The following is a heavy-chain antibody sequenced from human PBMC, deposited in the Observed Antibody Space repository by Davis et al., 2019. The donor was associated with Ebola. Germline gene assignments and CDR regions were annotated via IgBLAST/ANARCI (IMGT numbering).Heavy chain of an antibody. CDR3: AGHPGDTVTTDY. D-gene: IGHD4-17*01. Sequence: PSETLSLTCAVYGGSFSGYYWSWIRQPPGKGLEWIGEINHSGSTNYNPSLKSRVTISVDTSKNQFSLKLSSVTAADTAVYYCAGHPGDTVTTDYWGQGTLVTVSS. J-gene: IGHJ4*02. V-gene: IGHV4-34*01. CDR2: INHSGST. CDR1: GGSFSGYY.